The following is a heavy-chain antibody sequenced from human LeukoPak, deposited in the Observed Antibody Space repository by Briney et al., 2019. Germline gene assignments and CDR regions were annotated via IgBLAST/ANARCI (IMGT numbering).Heavy chain of an antibody. CDR2: ISGSGGST. J-gene: IGHJ4*02. CDR1: GFTFSSYA. CDR3: AKDWGDPPLGATGFDY. D-gene: IGHD1-26*01. Sequence: GGSLRLSCAASGFTFSSYAMSWVRQAPGKGLEWVSAISGSGGSTYYADSVKGRFTISRDNSKNTLYLQMNSLRAEDTAVYYCAKDWGDPPLGATGFDYWGQGTLVTVSS. V-gene: IGHV3-23*01.